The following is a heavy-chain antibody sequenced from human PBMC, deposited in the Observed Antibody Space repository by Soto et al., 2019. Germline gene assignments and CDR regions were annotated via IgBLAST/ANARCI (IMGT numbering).Heavy chain of an antibody. CDR1: GYTFTTFW. V-gene: IGHV5-10-1*01. J-gene: IGHJ5*02. D-gene: IGHD2-2*01. CDR3: ARLFCSTSTCDSWFDT. Sequence: GESLKISCTGFGYTFTTFWISWVRQMPGKGLEWMGRVEPRESSVNYNPSFQGRVTISVDKSISTAYLQWASLKASDTAMYYCARLFCSTSTCDSWFDTWGQGTLVPVSS. CDR2: VEPRESSV.